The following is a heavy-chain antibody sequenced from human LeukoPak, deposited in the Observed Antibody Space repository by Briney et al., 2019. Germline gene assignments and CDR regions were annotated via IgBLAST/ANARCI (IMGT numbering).Heavy chain of an antibody. D-gene: IGHD2-2*01. J-gene: IGHJ6*02. Sequence: ASVKVSCKASGYTFTSYAMHWVRQAPGQRLEWMGWINAGNGDTKYSQKLQGRVTMTTDTSTNTAYMELRSLRSDDTAVYYCARDDPDCSSTRCYGVDYYYGMDVWGQGTTVTVSS. CDR2: INAGNGDT. CDR1: GYTFTSYA. CDR3: ARDDPDCSSTRCYGVDYYYGMDV. V-gene: IGHV1-3*01.